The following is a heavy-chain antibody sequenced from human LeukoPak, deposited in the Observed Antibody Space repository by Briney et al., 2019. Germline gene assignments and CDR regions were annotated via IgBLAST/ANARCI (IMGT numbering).Heavy chain of an antibody. CDR3: ARELKVYDFWSGDWGIDY. CDR1: GGTFSSYA. CDR2: IIPIFGTA. V-gene: IGHV1-69*13. J-gene: IGHJ4*02. D-gene: IGHD3-3*01. Sequence: ASVKVSCKASGGTFSSYAISWVQQAPGQGLEWMGGIIPIFGTANYAQKFQGRVTITADESTSTAYMELSSLRSEDTAVYYCARELKVYDFWSGDWGIDYWGQGTLVTVSS.